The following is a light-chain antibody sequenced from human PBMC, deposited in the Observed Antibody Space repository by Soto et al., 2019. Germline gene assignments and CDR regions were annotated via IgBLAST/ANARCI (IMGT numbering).Light chain of an antibody. CDR3: SSYTSSSTPVV. Sequence: QSALTQPASMSGSPGQSITISCTGTSSDVGGYNYVSWYQHYPGKAPKLMIYEVSNRPTGVSNRFSGSKSGNTASLTISGLQAEDEADYYCSSYTSSSTPVVFGGGTKLTVL. J-gene: IGLJ2*01. CDR1: SSDVGGYNY. CDR2: EVS. V-gene: IGLV2-14*01.